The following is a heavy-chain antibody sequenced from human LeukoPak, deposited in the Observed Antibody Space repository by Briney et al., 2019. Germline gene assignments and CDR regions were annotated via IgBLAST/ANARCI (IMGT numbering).Heavy chain of an antibody. CDR1: GGSISSSSYY. V-gene: IGHV4-39*01. D-gene: IGHD3-16*02. J-gene: IGHJ4*02. CDR3: ARGVRDYVWGSYRTLHFDY. Sequence: PSETLSLTCTVSGGSISSSSYYWGWIRQPPGKGLEWIGSIYYSGSTYYNPSLKSRVTISVDTSTNQFSLKLSSVTAADTPVYYCARGVRDYVWGSYRTLHFDYWGQGTLVTVSS. CDR2: IYYSGST.